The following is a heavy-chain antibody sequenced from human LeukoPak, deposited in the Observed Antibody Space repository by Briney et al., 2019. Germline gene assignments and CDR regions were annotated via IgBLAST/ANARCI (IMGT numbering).Heavy chain of an antibody. Sequence: KVSCKASGYNFLSYWIAWVRQMPGKGLEWMGTIYPGDSDTRYSPSFQGQVTISADKSISTAYLQWSSLKASDTAIYYCARPAYYGSGSYYFDYWGQGTLVTVSS. J-gene: IGHJ4*02. V-gene: IGHV5-51*01. CDR2: IYPGDSDT. CDR1: GYNFLSYW. CDR3: ARPAYYGSGSYYFDY. D-gene: IGHD3-10*01.